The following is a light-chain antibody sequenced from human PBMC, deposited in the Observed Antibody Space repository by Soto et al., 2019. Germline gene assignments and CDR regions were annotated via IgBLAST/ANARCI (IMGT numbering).Light chain of an antibody. CDR1: QSVSSR. J-gene: IGKJ5*01. CDR3: LHYAGGSRIT. CDR2: GAS. V-gene: IGKV3-20*01. Sequence: EIVMTQSPVTLSLSPGERATLSCSGSQSVSSRLAWYQQKPGQAPRLLISGASSRATGIPDRFSGSGFVTDFTLTISRLVSEDCALYYRLHYAGGSRITLGQGTRLEIK.